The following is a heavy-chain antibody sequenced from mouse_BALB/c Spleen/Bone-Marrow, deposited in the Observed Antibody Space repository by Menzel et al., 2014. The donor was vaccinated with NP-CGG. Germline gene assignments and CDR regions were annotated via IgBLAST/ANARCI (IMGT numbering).Heavy chain of an antibody. D-gene: IGHD2-1*01. V-gene: IGHV1-69*02. CDR1: GYTFTSYW. J-gene: IGHJ4*01. Sequence: QVQLKQSGAELVRPGALVKLSCKASGYTFTSYWINWVKQRPGQGLEWIGNIYPSDSYTNYNQKFKDKATLTVDKSSSTAYMQLSSPTSEDSAVYYCTRGGRGKGYAMDYWGQGTSVTVSS. CDR3: TRGGRGKGYAMDY. CDR2: IYPSDSYT.